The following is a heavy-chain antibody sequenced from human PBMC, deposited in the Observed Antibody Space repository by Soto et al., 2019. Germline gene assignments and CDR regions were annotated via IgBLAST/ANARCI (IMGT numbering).Heavy chain of an antibody. J-gene: IGHJ5*02. V-gene: IGHV4-31*03. CDR2: IYYSGST. CDR3: ARTVVAITKGDWFDP. D-gene: IGHD2-15*01. Sequence: QVQLQESGPGLVKPSQTLSLTCTVSGGSISSGGYYWSWIRQHPGKGLEWIGYIYYSGSTYYNPSLKSRVTISVDTSKNQYSLKLSSVTAADTAVYYCARTVVAITKGDWFDPWGQGTLVTVSS. CDR1: GGSISSGGYY.